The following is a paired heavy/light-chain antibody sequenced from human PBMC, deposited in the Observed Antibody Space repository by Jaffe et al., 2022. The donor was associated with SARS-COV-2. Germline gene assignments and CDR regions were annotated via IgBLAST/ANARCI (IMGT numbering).Light chain of an antibody. Sequence: EIVMTQSPATLSVSPGERATLSCRASQSVSINLAWYQQKPGQAPRLLIYAASTRATGLAARFSGSGSGTEFNLTVSSLQSEDFAVYYCQQYTIWPLTFGGGTKVEIK. CDR1: QSVSIN. CDR2: AAS. J-gene: IGKJ4*01. CDR3: QQYTIWPLT. V-gene: IGKV3-15*01.
Heavy chain of an antibody. CDR1: GDSVSKYY. J-gene: IGHJ1*01. CDR3: ASTKVWLSWYH. CDR2: GHSSGST. Sequence: QVQLQESGPGLVKPSETLSLTCSVSGDSVSKYYWSWIRQPPGKGLEWVAYGHSSGSTNYNPSLRSRVSISVDTTKNQISLELSSVTAADSAVYYCASTKVWLSWYHWGQGTLVTVSS. D-gene: IGHD5-12*01. V-gene: IGHV4-59*02.